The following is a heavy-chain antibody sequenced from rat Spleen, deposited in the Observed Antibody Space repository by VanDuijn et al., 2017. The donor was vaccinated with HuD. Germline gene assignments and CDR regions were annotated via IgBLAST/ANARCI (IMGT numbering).Heavy chain of an antibody. D-gene: IGHD4-4*01. CDR1: GFTFSNYY. CDR2: ISYDGSST. J-gene: IGHJ1*01. CDR3: ARRGFFSDWYFVF. Sequence: EVQVVESGGGLVQPGRSMKLSCAASGFTFSNYYMAWVRQAPTKGLEWLATISYDGSSTYYRDSVKGRFTISRDNAKNTLYLQMDSLTSGDTATYFCARRGFFSDWYFVFWGPGTMVTVSS. V-gene: IGHV5-29*01.